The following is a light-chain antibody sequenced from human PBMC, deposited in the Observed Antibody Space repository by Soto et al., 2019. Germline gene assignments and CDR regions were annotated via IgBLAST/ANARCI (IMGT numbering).Light chain of an antibody. CDR1: QSVSTN. V-gene: IGKV3-15*01. Sequence: EPVMTQSPATLSVSPGERATLSCRASQSVSTNLDWYQQRPGQSPRLLIYGASTMATGIPARFSGSGSGTAFTLTISSLQSEDFAVYYCQQYNKWPLFNFGPGTRVDSK. CDR2: GAS. CDR3: QQYNKWPLFN. J-gene: IGKJ3*01.